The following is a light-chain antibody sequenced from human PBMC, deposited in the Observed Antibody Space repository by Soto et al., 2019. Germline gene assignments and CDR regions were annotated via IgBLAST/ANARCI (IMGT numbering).Light chain of an antibody. J-gene: IGKJ2*01. Sequence: VLTQSPVTLSAYPGERATLSCRASQGIRDNLAWYQQKPGQAPRLVIYDASTRAPGIPPRFSGSGSGIEFTLTISGLQSEDFAVYYCQQYGSSHTFGQGTNVDIK. CDR1: QGIRDN. V-gene: IGKV3-15*01. CDR3: QQYGSSHT. CDR2: DAS.